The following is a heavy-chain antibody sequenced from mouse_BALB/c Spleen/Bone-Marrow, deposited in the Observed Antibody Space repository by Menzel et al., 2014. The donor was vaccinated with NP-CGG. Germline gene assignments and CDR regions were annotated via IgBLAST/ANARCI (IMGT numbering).Heavy chain of an antibody. V-gene: IGHV3-1*02. Sequence: VQLQQSGPVLVKPSQSLSLTCPVTAYSITSGYGWHWIRQFPGNKLEWMGYIHYSGNTHYIPSLKIRISITRDTSKNQFFLQLNSVTTEDTATYYCAREARTTARFAYWGQGTLVTVSA. CDR1: AYSITSGYG. CDR3: AREARTTARFAY. J-gene: IGHJ3*01. D-gene: IGHD1-2*01. CDR2: IHYSGNT.